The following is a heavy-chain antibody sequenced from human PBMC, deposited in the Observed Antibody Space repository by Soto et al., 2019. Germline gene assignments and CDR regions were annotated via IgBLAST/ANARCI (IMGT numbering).Heavy chain of an antibody. V-gene: IGHV1-69*04. Sequence: ASVKASCKASGDTFTSYTISWVRQAPEQGLEWMGRIIPILGIANYAQKFQGRVTITADKSTSTAYMELSSLRSEDTAVYYCARDLDQLVRGHGMDVWGQGTTVTVSS. CDR1: GDTFTSYT. CDR3: ARDLDQLVRGHGMDV. CDR2: IIPILGIA. J-gene: IGHJ6*02. D-gene: IGHD6-13*01.